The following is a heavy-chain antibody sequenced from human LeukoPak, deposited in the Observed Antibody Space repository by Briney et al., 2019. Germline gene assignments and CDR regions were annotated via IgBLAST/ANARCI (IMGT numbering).Heavy chain of an antibody. V-gene: IGHV3-23*01. D-gene: IGHD3-22*01. CDR1: GFTFSSYA. Sequence: GGSLRLSCAASGFTFSSYAMSWVRQAPGKGLEWVSAISGSGGSTYYADSVKGRFTISRDNSKNTLYLQMNSLRAEDTAVYYCAIRPQITMIAPMGYYYYYMDVWGKGTTVTVSS. J-gene: IGHJ6*03. CDR3: AIRPQITMIAPMGYYYYYMDV. CDR2: ISGSGGST.